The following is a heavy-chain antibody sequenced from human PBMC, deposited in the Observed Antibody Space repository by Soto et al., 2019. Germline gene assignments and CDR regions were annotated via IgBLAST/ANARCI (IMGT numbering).Heavy chain of an antibody. CDR2: ISYDGSNT. D-gene: IGHD6-19*01. CDR3: AKDVGYSSGCLDY. V-gene: IGHV3-30*18. Sequence: GGPLSLSCAASGFTSNTNAMGWARQAPGKGLEWVAVISYDGSNTYYADSVKGRFTISRDNSKNTLYLQMNRLRAEDTAVYYCAKDVGYSSGCLDYWGQGTLVTVSS. J-gene: IGHJ4*02. CDR1: GFTSNTNA.